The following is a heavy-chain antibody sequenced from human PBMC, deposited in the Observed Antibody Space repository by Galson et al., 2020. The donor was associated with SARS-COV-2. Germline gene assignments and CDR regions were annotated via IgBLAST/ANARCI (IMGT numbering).Heavy chain of an antibody. J-gene: IGHJ5*02. CDR1: GYTFTSYD. V-gene: IGHV1-8*01. CDR3: ARHIVVVPAARRGVRQLARGWFDP. D-gene: IGHD2-2*01. Sequence: ASVKVSCKASGYTFTSYDINWVRQATGQGLEWMGWMNPNSGNTGYAQKFQGRVTMTRNTSISTAYMELSSLRSEDTAVYYCARHIVVVPAARRGVRQLARGWFDPWGQGTLVTVSS. CDR2: MNPNSGNT.